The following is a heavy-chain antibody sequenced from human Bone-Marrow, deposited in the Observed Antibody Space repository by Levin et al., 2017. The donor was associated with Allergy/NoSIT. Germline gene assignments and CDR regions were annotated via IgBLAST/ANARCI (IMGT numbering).Heavy chain of an antibody. CDR3: ARLIFCRGGSCSDY. CDR1: GFTFSDSA. J-gene: IGHJ4*02. V-gene: IGHV3-73*01. D-gene: IGHD2-15*01. Sequence: LSLSCAVSGFTFSDSALHWVRQAPGKGLEWVGRIRSKANNYATAYAASVKGRFTISRDDSKNTASLQMNSLKTDDTAVYYCARLIFCRGGSCSDYWGQGTLVTVSS. CDR2: IRSKANNYAT.